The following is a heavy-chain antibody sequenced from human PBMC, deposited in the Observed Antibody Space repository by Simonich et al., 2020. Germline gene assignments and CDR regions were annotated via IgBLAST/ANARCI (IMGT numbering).Heavy chain of an antibody. V-gene: IGHV3-48*03. D-gene: IGHD4-17*01. J-gene: IGHJ4*02. Sequence: EVQLVESGGGLVQPGGSLRLSCAASGFTFSGYEMNWVRQAPGSGQEWVSCISSSGSTRSYADSVKGRFTISRDNAKNSLYLQMNSLRAEDTAVYYCARHYYGDYYFDYWGQGTLVTVSS. CDR1: GFTFSGYE. CDR2: ISSSGSTR. CDR3: ARHYYGDYYFDY.